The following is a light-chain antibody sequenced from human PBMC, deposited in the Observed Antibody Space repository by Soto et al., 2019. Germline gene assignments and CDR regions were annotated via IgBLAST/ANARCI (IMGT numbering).Light chain of an antibody. CDR1: ESIGDY. CDR2: AAS. CDR3: QQYVTSPSIT. V-gene: IGKV3-20*01. Sequence: EIVFTQSPGALSLSPGDRATLSCWASESIGDYLAWYQQRPGQAPRLLIYAASRRASGTPHRFSGSGSERAFTLAISGLEPADFGVYYCQQYVTSPSITFGQGTRLEI. J-gene: IGKJ5*01.